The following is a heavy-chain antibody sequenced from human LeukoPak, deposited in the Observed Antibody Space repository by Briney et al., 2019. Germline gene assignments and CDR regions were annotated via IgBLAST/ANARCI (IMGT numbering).Heavy chain of an antibody. V-gene: IGHV4-30-4*01. J-gene: IGHJ3*02. CDR1: GGSISSGDYY. D-gene: IGHD1-26*01. CDR2: IYYSGST. CDR3: ARHDPIVGTPDAFDI. Sequence: SETLSLTCTVSGGSISSGDYYWSWIRQPPGKGLEWIGYIYYSGSTDYNPSLKSRVTISLGTSKNQFSLKLSSVTAADTAVYYCARHDPIVGTPDAFDIWGQGTMVTVSS.